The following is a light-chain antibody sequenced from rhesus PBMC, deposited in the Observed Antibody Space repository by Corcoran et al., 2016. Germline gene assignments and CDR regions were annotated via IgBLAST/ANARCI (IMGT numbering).Light chain of an antibody. V-gene: IGKV1-22*01. CDR1: QGISSW. CDR3: QQFSSRPWT. CDR2: KAS. J-gene: IGKJ1*01. Sequence: DIQMTQSPSSLSASVGDTVTITCRASQGISSWLAWYQQEAGTAPKLLIEKASSLQSGVPSRISGSGSGTDFTLTISSLQSEYFATYYCQQFSSRPWTFGQGTKLDIK.